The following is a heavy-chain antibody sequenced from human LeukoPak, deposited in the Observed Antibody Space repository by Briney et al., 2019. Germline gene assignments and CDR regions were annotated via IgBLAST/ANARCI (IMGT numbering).Heavy chain of an antibody. V-gene: IGHV3-30*04. CDR3: AKAAVYSSGYYGGYFDY. Sequence: GGSLRLSCAASGFTFSSHALHWVRQAPGKGLEWVAVISSDGSYKYYADSVKGRFTISRDNSKNTLYLQMNSLRAEDTAVYYCAKAAVYSSGYYGGYFDYWGQGTLVTVSS. J-gene: IGHJ4*02. CDR1: GFTFSSHA. CDR2: ISSDGSYK. D-gene: IGHD3-22*01.